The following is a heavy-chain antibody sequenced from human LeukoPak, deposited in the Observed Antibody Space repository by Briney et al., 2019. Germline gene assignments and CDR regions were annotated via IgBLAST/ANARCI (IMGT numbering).Heavy chain of an antibody. Sequence: ASVKVSCKACGYTFTSYYMHWVRQAPGQGLEWMGIINPSGGSTSYAQKFQGRVTMTRDTSTSTVYMELSSLRSEDTAVYYCAREGDNCSGGSCYWLDYWGQGTLVTVSS. CDR3: AREGDNCSGGSCYWLDY. CDR2: INPSGGST. V-gene: IGHV1-46*01. CDR1: GYTFTSYY. J-gene: IGHJ4*02. D-gene: IGHD2-15*01.